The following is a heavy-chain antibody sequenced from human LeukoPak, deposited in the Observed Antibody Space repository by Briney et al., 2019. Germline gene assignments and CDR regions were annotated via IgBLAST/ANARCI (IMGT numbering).Heavy chain of an antibody. CDR1: GFAFSPDW. D-gene: IGHD1-14*01. V-gene: IGHV3-7*01. CDR3: ASLDTATIQTGGF. Sequence: GGSLRLSCAASGFAFSPDWMSWVRQAPGKGLEWVAMIKKHTNEQYYVDSVKGRFTISRDNAKNSLFLQMNSLKADDTAVYYCASLDTATIQTGGFWGQGTLVTVSS. CDR2: IKKHTNEQ. J-gene: IGHJ4*02.